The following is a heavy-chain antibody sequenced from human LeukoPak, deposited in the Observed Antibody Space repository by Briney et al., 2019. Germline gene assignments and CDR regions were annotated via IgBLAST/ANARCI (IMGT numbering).Heavy chain of an antibody. V-gene: IGHV1-24*01. CDR1: GYTLTELS. J-gene: IGHJ4*02. CDR3: ATIQTRFGSGSQYPD. Sequence: ASVKVSCKVSGYTLTELSMHWVRQAPGKGLEWMGGFDPEDGETIYAQKFQGRVTMTEDTSTDTAYMELSSLRSEDTAVYYCATIQTRFGSGSQYPDWGQGTLVTVSS. D-gene: IGHD3-10*01. CDR2: FDPEDGET.